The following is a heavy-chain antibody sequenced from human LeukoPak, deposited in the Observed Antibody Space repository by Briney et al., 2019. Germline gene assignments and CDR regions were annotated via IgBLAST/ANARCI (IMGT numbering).Heavy chain of an antibody. J-gene: IGHJ4*02. CDR2: INSDGSWT. CDR1: GNYW. Sequence: GGSLRLSCAASGNYWMHWVRQAPGKGLVWVSHINSDGSWTGYADSVKGRFTISKDNAKNTVYLQMDNLRAEDTAVYYCVSFYETYWGRGTLVTVSS. D-gene: IGHD2-2*01. CDR3: VSFYETY. V-gene: IGHV3-74*01.